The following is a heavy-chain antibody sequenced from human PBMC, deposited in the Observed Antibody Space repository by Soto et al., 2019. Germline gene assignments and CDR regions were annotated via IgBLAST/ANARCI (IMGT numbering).Heavy chain of an antibody. CDR1: EFTFSNAW. J-gene: IGHJ6*02. V-gene: IGHV3-15*07. Sequence: PGGSLGLSCLASEFTFSNAWMNWVRQAPGKGLEWVGRIKSKTDGGTTDYAAPVKGRFTISRDDSKNTLYLQMNSLKTEDTAVYYCTTVRADYDFWSGYYSGYYYYGMDVWGQGTTVTVSS. CDR3: TTVRADYDFWSGYYSGYYYYGMDV. D-gene: IGHD3-3*01. CDR2: IKSKTDGGTT.